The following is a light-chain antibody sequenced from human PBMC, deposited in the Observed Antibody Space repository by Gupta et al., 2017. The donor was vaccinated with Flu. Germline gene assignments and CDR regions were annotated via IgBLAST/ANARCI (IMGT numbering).Light chain of an antibody. Sequence: DIQMTQSPSSLSASVGDRVTITCRASQDISNYLAWFQQKPGKAPKSLIYAASRVQSGVPSKFSGSGSGTDFTLTISSRQPEDFATYYCQHENSSPFTFGGGTKVEIK. V-gene: IGKV1-16*02. J-gene: IGKJ4*01. CDR2: AAS. CDR3: QHENSSPFT. CDR1: QDISNY.